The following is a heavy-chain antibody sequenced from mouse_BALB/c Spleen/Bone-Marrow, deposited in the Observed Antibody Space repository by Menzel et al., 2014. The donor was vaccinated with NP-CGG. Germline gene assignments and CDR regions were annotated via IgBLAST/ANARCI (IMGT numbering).Heavy chain of an antibody. CDR2: INPSNGDT. J-gene: IGHJ2*01. CDR1: GYTFTSYW. V-gene: IGHV1S16*01. D-gene: IGHD1-2*01. CDR3: TNYGYD. Sequence: VKLMESGAELVRPGASVKLSCKASGYTFTSYWMHWVKLRPGQGFEWIGEINPSNGDTDYNEKFKRKATLTVDKSSSTVYMQISSLTSEDSAVYYCTNYGYDWGQGTTLTVSS.